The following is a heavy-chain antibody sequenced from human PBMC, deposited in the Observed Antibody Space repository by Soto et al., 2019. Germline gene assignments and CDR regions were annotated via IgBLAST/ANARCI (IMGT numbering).Heavy chain of an antibody. CDR2: INDSGDLR. CDR1: GFTFGIYA. D-gene: IGHD6-19*01. J-gene: IGHJ4*02. CDR3: AKAFGDWYPFEK. Sequence: AGGSLRLSCVASGFTFGIYAMSWVRRAPGKGLEWVSTINDSGDLRYYAESVRGLFTISRDNSKNTLYLEVNDLRAEDTARYHCAKAFGDWYPFEKWGLGALVTVSS. V-gene: IGHV3-23*01.